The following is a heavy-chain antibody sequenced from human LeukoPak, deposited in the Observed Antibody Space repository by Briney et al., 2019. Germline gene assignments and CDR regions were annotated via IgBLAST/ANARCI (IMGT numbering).Heavy chain of an antibody. J-gene: IGHJ4*02. V-gene: IGHV3-48*04. CDR1: GFTFSSYS. Sequence: GGSLRLSCVASGFTFSSYSMNWVRQAPGKGLEWVSYITGSASTINYADSVKGRFSISRDNAKNSVYLQMNSLRVEDTAVYYCARGYAGGSPYTFDFWGQGALVTVSS. CDR2: ITGSASTI. D-gene: IGHD1-26*01. CDR3: ARGYAGGSPYTFDF.